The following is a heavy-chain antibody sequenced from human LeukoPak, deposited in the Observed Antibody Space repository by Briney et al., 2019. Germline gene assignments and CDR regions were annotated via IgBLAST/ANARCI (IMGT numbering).Heavy chain of an antibody. CDR1: GFTFSSYA. J-gene: IGHJ5*02. V-gene: IGHV3-23*01. Sequence: GGSLRLSCAASGFTFSSYAMSWVRPAPGQGLEWVSGISGSGGSTYYADSVKGRFTISRDNSKNTLHLQMNGLRAEDTAVYHCAKGSGSGTRNWFDPWGQGTLVTVSS. CDR3: AKGSGSGTRNWFDP. D-gene: IGHD3-10*01. CDR2: ISGSGGST.